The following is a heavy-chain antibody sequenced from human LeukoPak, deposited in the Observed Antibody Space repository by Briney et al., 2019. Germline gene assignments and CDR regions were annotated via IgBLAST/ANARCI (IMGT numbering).Heavy chain of an antibody. CDR2: IYYTGNS. Sequence: SETLSLTCTVSGGPISSSSHHWAWIRQPPGKGLEWIASIYYTGNSYYNPSLRSRLTISVDSSKDQFSLRLSSVTAADTAVYYCSREHYSTSDYWGQGILVTVSS. J-gene: IGHJ4*02. CDR1: GGPISSSSHH. CDR3: SREHYSTSDY. V-gene: IGHV4-39*01. D-gene: IGHD1/OR15-1a*01.